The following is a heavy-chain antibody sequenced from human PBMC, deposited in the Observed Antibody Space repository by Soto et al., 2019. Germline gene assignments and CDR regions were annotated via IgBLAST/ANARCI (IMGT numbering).Heavy chain of an antibody. CDR1: GGSISSGDYY. CDR3: AREDRIAVAGTGGRGYYYYGMDV. CDR2: IYYSGST. D-gene: IGHD6-19*01. V-gene: IGHV4-30-4*01. J-gene: IGHJ6*02. Sequence: PSKTLSLTCTVSGGSISSGDYYWSWIRQPPGKGLEWIGYIYYSGSTYYNPSLKSRVTISVDTSKNQFSLKLSSVTAADTAVYYCAREDRIAVAGTGGRGYYYYGMDVWGQGTTVTVSS.